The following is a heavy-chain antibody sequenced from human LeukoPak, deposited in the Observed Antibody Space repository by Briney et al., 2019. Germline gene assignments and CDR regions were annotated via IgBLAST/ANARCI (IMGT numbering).Heavy chain of an antibody. CDR2: ISGSGDST. CDR1: GFIFNNYA. CDR3: ARVCSSTSCHSPGG. V-gene: IGHV3-23*01. J-gene: IGHJ4*02. Sequence: GGSLRLSCAASGFIFNNYAMTWVRQAPGKGLEWVSGISGSGDSTFYADSVKGRFTISRDNAKNSLYLQMNSLRAEDTAVYYCARVCSSTSCHSPGGWGQGTLVTVSS. D-gene: IGHD2-2*01.